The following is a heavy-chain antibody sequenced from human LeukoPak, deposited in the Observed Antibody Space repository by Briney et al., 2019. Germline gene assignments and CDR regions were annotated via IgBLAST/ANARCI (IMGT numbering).Heavy chain of an antibody. CDR1: GFTFSSYG. J-gene: IGHJ5*02. D-gene: IGHD3-16*01. V-gene: IGHV3-30*02. CDR2: IRYDGSNK. Sequence: GGSLRLSCAASGFTFSSYGMHWVRQAPGKGLEWVTFIRYDGSNKYYTDSVKARFTISRDNSKNTLYLQMNSLRAEDTAVYYCARDRGITTSPPHPDWFDPWGQGTLVTVSS. CDR3: ARDRGITTSPPHPDWFDP.